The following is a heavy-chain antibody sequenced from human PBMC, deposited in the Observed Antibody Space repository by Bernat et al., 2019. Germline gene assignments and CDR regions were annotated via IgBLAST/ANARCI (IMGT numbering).Heavy chain of an antibody. J-gene: IGHJ4*02. CDR2: IKQDGSEK. D-gene: IGHD5-18*01. V-gene: IGHV3-7*01. CDR3: ARSMVSDPLEVDDY. Sequence: EVQLVESGGGLVKPGGSLRLSCAASGFTFSSYWMSWVRQAPGKGLEWVANIKQDGSEKYYVDSVKGRFTISRDNAKNSLYLQMNSLRAEDTAVYYCARSMVSDPLEVDDYWGQGTLVTVSS. CDR1: GFTFSSYW.